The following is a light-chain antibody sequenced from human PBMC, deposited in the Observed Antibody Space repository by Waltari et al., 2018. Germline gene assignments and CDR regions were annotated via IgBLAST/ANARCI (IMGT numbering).Light chain of an antibody. CDR1: SSDVGGYNA. Sequence: QSALTQPASVSGSPGQSITISCTGTSSDVGGYNAVLWYQQHPVKAPKLMIYDVSNRPSGVSNRFFGSKFGNTASLTISGLQAEDEADYYCSSYTSSDTYVFGTGTKVTVL. J-gene: IGLJ1*01. CDR3: SSYTSSDTYV. CDR2: DVS. V-gene: IGLV2-14*03.